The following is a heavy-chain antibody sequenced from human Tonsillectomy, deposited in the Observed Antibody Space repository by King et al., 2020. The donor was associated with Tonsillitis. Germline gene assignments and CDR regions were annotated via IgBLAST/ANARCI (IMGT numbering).Heavy chain of an antibody. Sequence: QLQESGPGLVKPSQTLSLTCTVSGGSISSGSYYWSWIRQPAGKGLEWIGRIYTSGSTNYNPSLKSRVTISVDTSKNQFSLKLSSVTAADTAVYYCAYSSGYYYLEYWGQGTLVTVSS. D-gene: IGHD3-22*01. CDR1: GGSISSGSYY. V-gene: IGHV4-61*02. CDR3: AYSSGYYYLEY. J-gene: IGHJ4*02. CDR2: IYTSGST.